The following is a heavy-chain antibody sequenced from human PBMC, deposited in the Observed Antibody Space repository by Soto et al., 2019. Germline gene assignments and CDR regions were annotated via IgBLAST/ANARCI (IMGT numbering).Heavy chain of an antibody. V-gene: IGHV4-59*04. CDR3: ATFRGGGAGEYFDY. CDR2: IHYSGST. CDR1: GDSSSNYY. D-gene: IGHD1-26*01. J-gene: IGHJ4*02. Sequence: TSETLSLTCTVSGDSSSNYYWSWIRQPPGKGLELIGFIHYSGSTFYNPSLKSRVTMSVDTSKNQFSLKLSSVTAADTAVYYCATFRGGGAGEYFDYWGQGALVTVSS.